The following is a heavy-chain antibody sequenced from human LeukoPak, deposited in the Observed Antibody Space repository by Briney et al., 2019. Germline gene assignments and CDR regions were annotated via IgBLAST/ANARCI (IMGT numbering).Heavy chain of an antibody. D-gene: IGHD6-19*01. CDR3: ARGPYSSGWYPSDY. J-gene: IGHJ4*02. CDR1: GYTFTSYG. CDR2: ISAYNGNT. Sequence: ASVKVSCKASGYTFTSYGISWVRQAPGQGLEWMGWISAYNGNTNYAQKLQGRVTMTTDTSTSTAYMELSSLRSEDTAVYYCARGPYSSGWYPSDYWGQGTLVTVSS. V-gene: IGHV1-18*04.